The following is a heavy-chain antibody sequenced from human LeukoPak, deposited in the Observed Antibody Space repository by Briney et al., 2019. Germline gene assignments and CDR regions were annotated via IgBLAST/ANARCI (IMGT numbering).Heavy chain of an antibody. CDR1: GVSISSSNSY. CDR2: IYYSGNT. Sequence: PSETLSLTCTVSGVSISSSNSYWGWIRQPPGKGLEWIGSIYYSGNTYYNASLKSQVSISIDTSKNQFSLKLSSVTAADTAVYYCARVGGYSYGLFDPWGQGTLVTVSS. V-gene: IGHV4-39*07. D-gene: IGHD5-18*01. J-gene: IGHJ5*02. CDR3: ARVGGYSYGLFDP.